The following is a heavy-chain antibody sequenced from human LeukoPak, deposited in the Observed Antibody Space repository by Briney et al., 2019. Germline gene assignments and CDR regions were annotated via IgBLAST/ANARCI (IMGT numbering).Heavy chain of an antibody. CDR3: ARDTRESGFDY. CDR2: IYYSGST. D-gene: IGHD1-26*01. J-gene: IGHJ4*02. Sequence: SETLSLTCTVSGGSISSSSYYWGWIRQPPGKGLEWIGSIYYSGSTYYNPSLKSRVTISVDTSKNQFSLKLSSVTAADTAVYYCARDTRESGFDYWGQGTLVTVSS. V-gene: IGHV4-39*07. CDR1: GGSISSSSYY.